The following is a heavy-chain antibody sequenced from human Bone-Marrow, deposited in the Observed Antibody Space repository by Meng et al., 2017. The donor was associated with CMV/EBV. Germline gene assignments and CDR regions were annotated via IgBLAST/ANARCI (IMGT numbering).Heavy chain of an antibody. J-gene: IGHJ4*02. CDR1: GGTFSSYA. CDR3: ARGRVCSSTSCEWAPDY. CDR2: IIPILGIA. D-gene: IGHD2-2*01. Sequence: SVKGSCKASGGTFSSYAISWVRQAPGQGLEWMGGIIPILGIANYAQKFQGRVTITADKSTSTAYMELSSLRSEDTAVYYCARGRVCSSTSCEWAPDYWGQGTLVTVSS. V-gene: IGHV1-69*10.